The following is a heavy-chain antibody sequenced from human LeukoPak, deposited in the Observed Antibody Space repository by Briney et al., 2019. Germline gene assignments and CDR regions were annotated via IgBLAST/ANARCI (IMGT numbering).Heavy chain of an antibody. D-gene: IGHD2-21*01. CDR3: ASSGDFEEREIY. J-gene: IGHJ4*02. CDR1: GFTLSSYS. CDR2: ISSSRSYI. Sequence: PGGSLTLSCAASGFTLSSYSVNGDRQAPGKGLEWVSSISSSRSYIYYADSVKGLFTISRDNAKNSLYLQMNSLRAEDTAVYYCASSGDFEEREIYWGQGTLVTVSS. V-gene: IGHV3-21*01.